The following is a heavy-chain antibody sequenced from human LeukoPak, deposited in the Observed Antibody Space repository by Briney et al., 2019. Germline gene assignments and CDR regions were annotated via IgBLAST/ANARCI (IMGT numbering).Heavy chain of an antibody. Sequence: SETLSLTCAVYGGSFSGYYWSWIPQPPGKGLEWIGEINHSGSTNYNPSLKSRVTISVDTSKNQFSLKLSSVTAADTAVYYCAREAAAGTGPCDYWGQGTLVTVSS. D-gene: IGHD6-13*01. CDR3: AREAAAGTGPCDY. J-gene: IGHJ4*02. CDR2: INHSGST. CDR1: GGSFSGYY. V-gene: IGHV4-34*01.